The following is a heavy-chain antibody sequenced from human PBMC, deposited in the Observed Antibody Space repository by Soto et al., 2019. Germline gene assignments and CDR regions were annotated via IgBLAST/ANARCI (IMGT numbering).Heavy chain of an antibody. CDR1: GFTFDDYT. D-gene: IGHD6-13*01. CDR3: AKGQGIAAAEVGDAFDI. J-gene: IGHJ3*02. CDR2: ISWDGGST. Sequence: EVQLVESGGVVVQPGGSLRLSCAASGFTFDDYTMHWVRQAPGKGLEWVSLISWDGGSTYYADYVKGRFTISRDNSKNSLYLQMNRLRTEDTALYYCAKGQGIAAAEVGDAFDIWGQGTMVTVSS. V-gene: IGHV3-43*01.